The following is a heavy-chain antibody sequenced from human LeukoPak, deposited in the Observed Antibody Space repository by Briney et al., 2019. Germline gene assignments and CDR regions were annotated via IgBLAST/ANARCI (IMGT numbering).Heavy chain of an antibody. J-gene: IGHJ4*02. D-gene: IGHD2-2*01. V-gene: IGHV3-15*01. CDR2: IKSKTDGGTT. Sequence: AGGSLRLSCAASGFTFSNAWMSWVRQAPGKGLEWVGRIKSKTDGGTTDYAAPVKGRFTISRDDSKNTLYLQMNSLKTEDTAVYYCTTDYCSSTSCSRPFDYWGQGTLVTVSS. CDR3: TTDYCSSTSCSRPFDY. CDR1: GFTFSNAW.